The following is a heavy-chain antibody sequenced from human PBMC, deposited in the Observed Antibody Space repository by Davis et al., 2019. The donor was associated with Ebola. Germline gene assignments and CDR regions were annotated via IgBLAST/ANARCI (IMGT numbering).Heavy chain of an antibody. CDR2: INHSGST. D-gene: IGHD2-2*01. CDR1: GGSISSTSYY. V-gene: IGHV4-39*07. Sequence: MPSETLSLTCTVSGGSISSTSYYWSWIRKPPGKGLEWIGEINHSGSTNYNPSLNSRVTISVDTSKNQFSLKLSSVTAADTAVYYCARGSSTSCYDTICYYYGMDVWGQGTTVTVSS. J-gene: IGHJ6*02. CDR3: ARGSSTSCYDTICYYYGMDV.